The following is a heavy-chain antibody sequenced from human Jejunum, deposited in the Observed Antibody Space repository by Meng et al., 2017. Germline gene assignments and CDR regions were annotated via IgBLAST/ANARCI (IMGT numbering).Heavy chain of an antibody. J-gene: IGHJ4*02. CDR3: ARVGVHGDFDY. CDR1: GFTFSDSY. V-gene: IGHV3-11*04. D-gene: IGHD3-3*01. Sequence: GESLKISCAASGFTFSDSYMSWIRHAPGKGLEWVSYITSSGNTIYNVDSMKGRFTISRDNAKNSLYLQMNNLRADDTAVYYCARVGVHGDFDYWGQGTLVTVSS. CDR2: ITSSGNTI.